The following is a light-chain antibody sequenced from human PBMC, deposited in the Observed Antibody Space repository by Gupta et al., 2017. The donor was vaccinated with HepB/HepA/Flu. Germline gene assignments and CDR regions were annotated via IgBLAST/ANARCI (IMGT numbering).Light chain of an antibody. J-gene: IGLJ2*01. V-gene: IGLV5-45*02. Sequence: QAVVTQPSSLAASPGASASLTCTLRSGLNFRAYWIYWYQQKPGSPPQYILRYYSDSDNHQGSGVPSRFSGSKDVSANAGVLLISGLQAEDEADYYCTIGHSDGVVFGGGTKLTVL. CDR1: SGLNFRAYW. CDR3: TIGHSDGVV. CDR2: YYSDSDN.